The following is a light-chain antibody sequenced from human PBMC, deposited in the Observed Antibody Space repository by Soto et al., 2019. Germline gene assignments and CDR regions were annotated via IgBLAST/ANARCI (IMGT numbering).Light chain of an antibody. Sequence: DIQMTQSPSSLSASVGDRVTITCRASQNIDNSLNWYQQKPGKAPRLLIYVASSLQSGVPSRFSGSGSGTEFTLTISSLQPQDFASYSCQRSYATPFTFGPGTKV. CDR2: VAS. J-gene: IGKJ3*01. CDR3: QRSYATPFT. CDR1: QNIDNS. V-gene: IGKV1-39*01.